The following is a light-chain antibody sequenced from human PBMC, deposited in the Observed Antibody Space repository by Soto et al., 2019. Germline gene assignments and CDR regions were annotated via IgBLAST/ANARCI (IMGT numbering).Light chain of an antibody. CDR2: DVS. J-gene: IGLJ1*01. V-gene: IGLV2-14*03. Sequence: QSALTQPASVSGSPGQSSTISCTGTASDVATYYYVSWYQQHPGKAPKLMMYDVSYRPSGVSNRFSGSKSGKTASLTISGRQAEDEADYYCSSYTSNTVVFGPGTKLTVL. CDR3: SSYTSNTVV. CDR1: ASDVATYYY.